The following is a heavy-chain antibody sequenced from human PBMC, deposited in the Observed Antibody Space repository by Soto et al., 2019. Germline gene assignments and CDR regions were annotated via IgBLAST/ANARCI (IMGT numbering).Heavy chain of an antibody. CDR1: GFTFSSYG. CDR2: ISYDGSNK. CDR3: AKDHDFWSGYYFDY. Sequence: TGGSLRLSCAASGFTFSSYGMHWVRQAPGKGLEWVAVISYDGSNKYYADSVKGRFTISRDNSKNTLYLQMNSLRAEDTAVYYCAKDHDFWSGYYFDYWGQGTLVTVSS. J-gene: IGHJ4*02. V-gene: IGHV3-30*18. D-gene: IGHD3-3*01.